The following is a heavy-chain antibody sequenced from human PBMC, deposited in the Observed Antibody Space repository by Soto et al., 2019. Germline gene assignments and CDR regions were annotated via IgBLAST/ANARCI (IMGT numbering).Heavy chain of an antibody. CDR2: ISGSGGST. CDR1: GFTFSSYA. CDR3: AKAVVDSGYDYGDLSNQRYYFDY. Sequence: GGSLRLSCAASGFTFSSYAMSWVRQAPGKGLEWVSAISGSGGSTYYADSVKGRFTISRDNSKNTLYLQMNSLRAEDTAVYYCAKAVVDSGYDYGDLSNQRYYFDYWGQGTLVTVSS. D-gene: IGHD5-12*01. V-gene: IGHV3-23*01. J-gene: IGHJ4*02.